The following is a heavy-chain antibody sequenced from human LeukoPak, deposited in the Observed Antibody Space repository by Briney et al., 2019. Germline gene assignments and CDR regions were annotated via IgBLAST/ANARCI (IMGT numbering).Heavy chain of an antibody. Sequence: SETLSLTCTVSGGSISSYYWSWIRQPPGKGLEWIGYIYHSGSTNYNPSLKSRVTISVDTSKNQFSLKLSSVTAADTAVYYCARVGGSNYYYYGMDVWGQGTTVTVSS. J-gene: IGHJ6*02. CDR3: ARVGGSNYYYYGMDV. V-gene: IGHV4-59*01. D-gene: IGHD3-10*01. CDR2: IYHSGST. CDR1: GGSISSYY.